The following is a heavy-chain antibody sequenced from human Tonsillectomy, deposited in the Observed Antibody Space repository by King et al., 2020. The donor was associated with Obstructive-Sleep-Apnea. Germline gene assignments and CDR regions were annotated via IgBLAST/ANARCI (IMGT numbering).Heavy chain of an antibody. Sequence: VQLVESGGGLVKPGGSLRLSCAASGFIFSDYYMTWIRQAPGKGLEWVSYLSRSGNSIYYADSVKGRFTISRDNAKNSVYLQMNSLRAEDTAVDYCVRVMNIMATIRDVAFDYGAQGSLVTVSA. CDR2: LSRSGNSI. V-gene: IGHV3-11*01. CDR1: GFIFSDYY. J-gene: IGHJ4*02. CDR3: VRVMNIMATIRDVAFDY. D-gene: IGHD5-12*01.